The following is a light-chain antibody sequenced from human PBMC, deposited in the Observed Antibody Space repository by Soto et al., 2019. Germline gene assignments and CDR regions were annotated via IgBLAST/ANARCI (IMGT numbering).Light chain of an antibody. CDR3: QRYKNAPPLFT. CDR2: AAS. J-gene: IGKJ3*01. Sequence: DIQMTQSPSSLSASVGDRVTITCRASQDISNSLAWYQQKPGKVPKLVIYAASTLQSGVPSRFSGSGSGTDLTLTISSLQPEDVATYYCQRYKNAPPLFTFGPGTKVEIK. V-gene: IGKV1-27*01. CDR1: QDISNS.